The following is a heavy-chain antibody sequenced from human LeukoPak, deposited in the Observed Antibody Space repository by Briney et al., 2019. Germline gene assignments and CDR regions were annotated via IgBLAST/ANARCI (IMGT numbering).Heavy chain of an antibody. CDR3: ARDLWCSSDADAFDI. CDR1: RYTFTSYG. CDR2: TSAYNGNT. D-gene: IGHD6-19*01. J-gene: IGHJ3*02. Sequence: GASGKVCGKAARYTFTSYGITWVRQAPGQRLKWMGWTSAYNGNTKYATKPQGRVTMTSDTSTSTAYMDLKRLRCDDRARHYCARDLWCSSDADAFDIWGQGTMVTVSS. V-gene: IGHV1-18*01.